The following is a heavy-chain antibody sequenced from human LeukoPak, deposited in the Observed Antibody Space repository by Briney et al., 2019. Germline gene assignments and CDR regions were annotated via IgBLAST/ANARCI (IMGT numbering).Heavy chain of an antibody. V-gene: IGHV4-39*01. CDR2: IYYSGST. CDR1: GGSISSSSYY. D-gene: IGHD1-26*01. J-gene: IGHJ4*02. CDR3: ARVLGGSYGINFDY. Sequence: SETLSLTCTVSGGSISSSSYYWGWIRQPPGKGLEWIGNIYYSGSTYDNSSLKSRVTISVDTSKNQFSLRLSSVTAADTAVYYCARVLGGSYGINFDYWGQGTLVTVSS.